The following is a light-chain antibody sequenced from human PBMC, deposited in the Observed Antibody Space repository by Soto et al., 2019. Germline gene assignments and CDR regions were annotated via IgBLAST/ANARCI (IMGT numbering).Light chain of an antibody. CDR3: IQTLQTPLT. CDR2: LGS. V-gene: IGKV2-28*01. CDR1: QSLLHSNGYNY. Sequence: ILMTQSPLSLPVTTGEPASISCRSSQSLLHSNGYNYLDWYLQKPGQSPQLLIYLGSNRASGVPDRFSGSGSGTDFTLKISRVEAEDFGVYYRIQTLQTPLTFGGGTKVDIK. J-gene: IGKJ4*01.